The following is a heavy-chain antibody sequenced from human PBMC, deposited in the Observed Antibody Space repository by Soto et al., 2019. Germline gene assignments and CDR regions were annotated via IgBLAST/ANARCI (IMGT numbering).Heavy chain of an antibody. CDR2: IIPIFGIA. V-gene: IGHV1-69*08. D-gene: IGHD2-2*01. CDR3: AREDRDRETGLVPAAIDGMDV. Sequence: QVXLXQSXXEVKKPGSSVKVSCKASGGTFSRYSITWVRQAPGHGLEWIGRIIPIFGIASYAQKFQGRVTITADESPSTAYMELSSLRSDDTAVYYCAREDRDRETGLVPAAIDGMDVWGQGTTVTVSS. J-gene: IGHJ6*02. CDR1: GGTFSRYS.